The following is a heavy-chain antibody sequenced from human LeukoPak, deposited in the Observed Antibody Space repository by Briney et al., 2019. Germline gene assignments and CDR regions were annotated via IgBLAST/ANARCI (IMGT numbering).Heavy chain of an antibody. Sequence: SETLSLTCAVYGGSFSGYYWSWIRQPPGKGLEWIGTIFYTGSTYYNPSLKSRVTISIDTSKNQFSQKLSSVTTADTAVSYCARDGYNPFDYWGQGTLVTVSS. CDR1: GGSFSGYY. CDR3: ARDGYNPFDY. J-gene: IGHJ4*02. CDR2: IFYTGST. V-gene: IGHV4-34*12. D-gene: IGHD5-24*01.